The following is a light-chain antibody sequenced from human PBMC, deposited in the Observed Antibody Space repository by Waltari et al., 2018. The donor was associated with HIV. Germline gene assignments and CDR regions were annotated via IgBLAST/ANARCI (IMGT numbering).Light chain of an antibody. V-gene: IGKV3-11*01. Sequence: EIVLTQFPASLSLSPGERATLSCRAGRNVSTSLAWYQHRPGQAPGLLIYDASKRVACSPARVSRSGSGTDLTFSLSRLGPEDSSSYYCQQRDNWGMFTFGQGTRLEI. CDR1: RNVSTS. J-gene: IGKJ2*01. CDR2: DAS. CDR3: QQRDNWGMFT.